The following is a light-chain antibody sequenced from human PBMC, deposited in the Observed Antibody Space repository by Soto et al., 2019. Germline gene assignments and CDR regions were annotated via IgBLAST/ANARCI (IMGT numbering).Light chain of an antibody. V-gene: IGLV1-40*01. Sequence: QSVLTQPPSVSGAPGQRVTISCTGSSSNIGAGYDVYWYQKLPGTAPKLLIYGNSNRPSGVPDRFSGSKSGTSASLAITGLHTADEADYYCQSYDSSLSGPYVFGTGTKVTVL. CDR3: QSYDSSLSGPYV. J-gene: IGLJ1*01. CDR2: GNS. CDR1: SSNIGAGYD.